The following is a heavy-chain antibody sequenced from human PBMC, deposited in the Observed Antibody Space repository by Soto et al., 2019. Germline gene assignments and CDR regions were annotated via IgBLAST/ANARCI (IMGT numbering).Heavy chain of an antibody. CDR2: IKSKTDGGTT. CDR1: GFTFSNAW. CDR3: TTVSGSYYRYYYYYYGMDV. D-gene: IGHD1-26*01. V-gene: IGHV3-15*07. Sequence: GGSLRLSCAASGFTFSNAWMNWVRQAPGKGLEWVGRIKSKTDGGTTDYAAPVKGRFTISRDDSKNTLYLQMNSLKTEDTAVYYCTTVSGSYYRYYYYYYGMDVWGQGTTVTVSS. J-gene: IGHJ6*02.